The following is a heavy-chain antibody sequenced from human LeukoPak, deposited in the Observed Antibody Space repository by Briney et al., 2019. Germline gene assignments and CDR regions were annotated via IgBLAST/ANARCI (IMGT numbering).Heavy chain of an antibody. CDR2: IKQDGGEK. J-gene: IGHJ6*03. Sequence: PGGSLRLSCAASGFTFSSYWMSWVRQAPGKGLEWVANIKQDGGEKYYVDSVKGRFTISRDNAKNSLYLQMNSLRAEDTAVYYCARDFRGYEPIVYYDYYYMDVWGKGTTVTVSS. CDR1: GFTFSSYW. V-gene: IGHV3-7*01. D-gene: IGHD3-10*01. CDR3: ARDFRGYEPIVYYDYYYMDV.